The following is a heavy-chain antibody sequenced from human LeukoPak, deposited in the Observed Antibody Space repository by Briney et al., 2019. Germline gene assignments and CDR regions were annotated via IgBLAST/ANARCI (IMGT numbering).Heavy chain of an antibody. CDR1: GFTFSNYA. CDR2: ISGSGGST. Sequence: GGSLRLSCAASGFTFSNYAMNWVRQAPGRGLEWVSAISGSGGSTYYADSVKGRFTISRDNSKNTLYLQMNSLRAEDTAVYYCATGRDAYKSGCWGQGTLVTVSS. J-gene: IGHJ4*02. V-gene: IGHV3-23*01. CDR3: ATGRDAYKSGC. D-gene: IGHD5-24*01.